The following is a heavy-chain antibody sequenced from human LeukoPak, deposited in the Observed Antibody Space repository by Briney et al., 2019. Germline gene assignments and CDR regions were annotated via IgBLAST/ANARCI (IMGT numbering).Heavy chain of an antibody. D-gene: IGHD1-26*01. CDR3: ASQKPPLGSYPNRFDY. CDR2: ISSSGSTI. CDR1: GFTFSDYY. J-gene: IGHJ4*02. Sequence: PGGSLRLSRAASGFTFSDYYMSWIRQAPGKGLEWVSYISSSGSTIYYADSVKGRFTISRDNAKNSLYLQMNSLRAEDTAVYYCASQKPPLGSYPNRFDYWGQGTLVTVSS. V-gene: IGHV3-11*01.